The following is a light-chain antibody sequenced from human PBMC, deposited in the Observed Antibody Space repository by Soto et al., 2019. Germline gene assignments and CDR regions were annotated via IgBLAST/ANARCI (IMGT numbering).Light chain of an antibody. Sequence: EIAMTQSPATLSVSPGERATLSCRASQSVRSNLAWYQQTPGQAPRLLIYDASTRATGIPARFSASGSGTKFTLTISGLQSEDFAVYYCQQYDNWPALTFGGGTKVEIK. V-gene: IGKV3-15*01. CDR2: DAS. CDR1: QSVRSN. J-gene: IGKJ4*01. CDR3: QQYDNWPALT.